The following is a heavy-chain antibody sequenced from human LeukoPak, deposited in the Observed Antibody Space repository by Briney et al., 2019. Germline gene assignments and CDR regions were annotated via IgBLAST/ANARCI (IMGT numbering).Heavy chain of an antibody. CDR1: GFTFSSYS. Sequence: GSLRLSCAASGFTFSSYSMNWVRQAPGKGLEWVSSISSSSSYIYYADSVKGRFTISRDNAKNSLYLQMNSLRAEDTAVYYCARDRSWVGDDAFDIWGQGTMVTVSS. J-gene: IGHJ3*02. CDR2: ISSSSSYI. CDR3: ARDRSWVGDDAFDI. V-gene: IGHV3-21*04. D-gene: IGHD2-15*01.